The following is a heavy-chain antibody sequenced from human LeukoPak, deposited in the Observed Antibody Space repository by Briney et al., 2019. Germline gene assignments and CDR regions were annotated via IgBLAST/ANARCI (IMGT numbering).Heavy chain of an antibody. CDR1: GGTFSSYA. V-gene: IGHV1-69*05. D-gene: IGHD3-9*01. CDR2: IIPIFGTA. J-gene: IGHJ4*02. Sequence: ASVKVSCKASGGTFSSYAITWVRQAPGQGLEWMGRIIPIFGTANYAQKFQGRVTITTDESTSTAYMELSSLRSEDTAVYYCARDATYYDILTGYYTPIYYFDYWGQGTLVTVSS. CDR3: ARDATYYDILTGYYTPIYYFDY.